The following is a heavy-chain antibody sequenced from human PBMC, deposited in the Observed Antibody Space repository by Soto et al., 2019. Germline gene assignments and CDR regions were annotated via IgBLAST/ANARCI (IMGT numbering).Heavy chain of an antibody. CDR2: IYYSGGT. D-gene: IGHD5-18*01. Sequence: QVQLQESGPGLVKPSETLSLTCTVSGGSVSSGSYYWSWIRQPPGKGLEWIGDIYYSGGTNYNPSLTSRVTISVDTSKNQFSLKLSSVTAADTAVYYCARISGYSYGLPPYFDYWGQGTLVTVSS. CDR1: GGSVSSGSYY. CDR3: ARISGYSYGLPPYFDY. V-gene: IGHV4-61*01. J-gene: IGHJ4*02.